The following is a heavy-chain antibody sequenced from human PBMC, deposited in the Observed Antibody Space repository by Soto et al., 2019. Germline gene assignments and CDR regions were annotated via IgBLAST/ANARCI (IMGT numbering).Heavy chain of an antibody. D-gene: IGHD1-26*01. CDR1: GFTFSSYS. Sequence: LRLSCAASGFTFSSYSMNWVRQAPGKGLEWVSSISSSSSYIYYADSVKGRFTISRDNAKNSLYLQMNSLRAEDTAVYYCARKGVGGSYIRETIDYWGQGTLVTVSS. V-gene: IGHV3-21*01. CDR3: ARKGVGGSYIRETIDY. J-gene: IGHJ4*02. CDR2: ISSSSSYI.